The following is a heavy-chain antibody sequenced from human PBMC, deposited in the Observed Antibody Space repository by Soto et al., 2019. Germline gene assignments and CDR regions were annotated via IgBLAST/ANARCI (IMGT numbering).Heavy chain of an antibody. D-gene: IGHD6-19*01. Sequence: QVQLVQSGAEVKKPGSSVKVSCKASGGTFSSYAISWVRQAPGQGLEWMGGIIPIFGTANYAQKFQSRVTITAAKSTSTAYMELSSLRSKDTAVYYCARDHTEQWLVYAFDIWGQGTMVTVSS. J-gene: IGHJ3*02. CDR3: ARDHTEQWLVYAFDI. CDR2: IIPIFGTA. CDR1: GGTFSSYA. V-gene: IGHV1-69*06.